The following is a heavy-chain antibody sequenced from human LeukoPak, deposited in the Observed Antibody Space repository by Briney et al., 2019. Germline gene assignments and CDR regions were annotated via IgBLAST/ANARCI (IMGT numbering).Heavy chain of an antibody. D-gene: IGHD1-26*01. CDR3: ASPSGAATLEADSFDY. Sequence: GGSLRLSCAASGFSFSSYWMSWVRQAPGKGLEWVANIKQDGSEKYYVDSVKGRFTISRDNAKNSLYLQMNSLRAEDTAVYYCASPSGAATLEADSFDYWGQGTLVTVSS. J-gene: IGHJ4*02. CDR2: IKQDGSEK. CDR1: GFSFSSYW. V-gene: IGHV3-7*01.